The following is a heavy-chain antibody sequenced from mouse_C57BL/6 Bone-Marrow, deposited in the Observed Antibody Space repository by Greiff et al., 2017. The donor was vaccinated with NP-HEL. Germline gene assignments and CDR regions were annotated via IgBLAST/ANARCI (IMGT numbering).Heavy chain of an antibody. J-gene: IGHJ4*01. V-gene: IGHV1-42*01. CDR2: INPSTGGT. CDR1: GYSFTGYY. CDR3: ARGYYGSRYAMDY. D-gene: IGHD1-1*01. Sequence: VQLQQSGPELVKPGASVKISCKASGYSFTGYYMNWVKQSPEKSLEWIGEINPSTGGTTYNQKFKAKATLTVDKSSSTAYMQLKSLTSEDAAVYYCARGYYGSRYAMDYWGQGTSVTVSS.